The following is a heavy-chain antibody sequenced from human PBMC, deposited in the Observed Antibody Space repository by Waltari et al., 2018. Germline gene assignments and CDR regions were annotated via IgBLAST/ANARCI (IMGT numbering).Heavy chain of an antibody. CDR3: ARDHDGGPTGWFDP. J-gene: IGHJ5*02. D-gene: IGHD3-16*01. CDR2: LSYDGSNK. Sequence: QVQLVESGGGVVQPGRSLRLSCAASGFTFSSYAMHWVRQAPGKGLEGVAVLSYDGSNKYYADSVKVRFTISRDNSKNTLYLQMNSLRAEDTAVYYCARDHDGGPTGWFDPWGQGTLVTVSS. CDR1: GFTFSSYA. V-gene: IGHV3-30-3*01.